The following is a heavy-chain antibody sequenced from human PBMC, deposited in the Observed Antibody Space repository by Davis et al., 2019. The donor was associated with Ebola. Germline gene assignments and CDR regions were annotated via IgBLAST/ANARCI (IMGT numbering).Heavy chain of an antibody. CDR1: GGSVSSGPHH. D-gene: IGHD5-12*01. Sequence: LRLSCIVSGGSVSSGPHHWSWIRQHPGRGLEWIGYISYSVHTYYNPSLKSQFIISMDTSKNQISLELSSVTAADTAVYYCAREWHDIDAFDIWGQGTMVTVSS. CDR2: ISYSVHT. V-gene: IGHV4-31*01. CDR3: AREWHDIDAFDI. J-gene: IGHJ3*02.